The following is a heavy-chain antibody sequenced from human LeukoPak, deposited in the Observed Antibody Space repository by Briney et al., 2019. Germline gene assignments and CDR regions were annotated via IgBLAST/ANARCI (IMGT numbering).Heavy chain of an antibody. CDR2: IFYSGST. J-gene: IGHJ6*02. CDR3: ARLQGWAAEKGPFRYYYGMDV. V-gene: IGHV4-39*07. Sequence: PSETLSLTCTVSGGSISSSSYYWGWIRQPPGKGLEWIGSIFYSGSTYYNPSLKSRVTISVDTSKNQFSLKLSSVTAADTAVYYCARLQGWAAEKGPFRYYYGMDVWGQGTTVTVSS. CDR1: GGSISSSSYY. D-gene: IGHD6-13*01.